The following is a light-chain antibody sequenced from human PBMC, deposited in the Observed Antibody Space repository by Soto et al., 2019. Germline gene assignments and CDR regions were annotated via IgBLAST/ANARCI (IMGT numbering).Light chain of an antibody. CDR2: SAS. J-gene: IGKJ5*01. Sequence: IQMTQSPSSLSASVGDRVTITCRASQDIRSYLAWYQQRPGTVPKLLIYSASIIQSGVPSRFSGSRSGTDFTPTISSLQPEDVVTSYCQKYNSVPVTFGQGTRLEIK. CDR3: QKYNSVPVT. V-gene: IGKV1-27*01. CDR1: QDIRSY.